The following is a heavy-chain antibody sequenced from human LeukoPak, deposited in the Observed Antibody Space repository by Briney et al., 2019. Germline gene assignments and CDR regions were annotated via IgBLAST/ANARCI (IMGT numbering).Heavy chain of an antibody. D-gene: IGHD3-10*01. V-gene: IGHV3-48*03. CDR3: ARELTRSNLLTYGSWDAYDI. J-gene: IGHJ3*02. CDR2: ISSSGDTM. Sequence: GGSLRLSCVGSGFSFSSYGMNWVRQAPGKGLEWVSYISSSGDTMYYADFVQGRFTISRDNAENSLFLQMNALRVDDTAVYYCARELTRSNLLTYGSWDAYDIWGQGSMVTVSS. CDR1: GFSFSSYG.